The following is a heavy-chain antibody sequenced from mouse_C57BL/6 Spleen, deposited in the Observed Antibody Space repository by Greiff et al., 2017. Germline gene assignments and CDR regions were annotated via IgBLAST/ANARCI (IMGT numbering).Heavy chain of an antibody. Sequence: VKLVESGAELMKPGASVKLSCKATGYTFTGYWIEWVKQRPGHGLEWIGEILPGSGSTNYNEKFKGKATFTADTSSNTAYMQLSSLTTEDSAIYYCARRGLKIFYDGYPLDYWGQGTPLTVSS. J-gene: IGHJ2*01. CDR2: ILPGSGST. V-gene: IGHV1-9*01. CDR1: GYTFTGYW. D-gene: IGHD2-3*01. CDR3: ARRGLKIFYDGYPLDY.